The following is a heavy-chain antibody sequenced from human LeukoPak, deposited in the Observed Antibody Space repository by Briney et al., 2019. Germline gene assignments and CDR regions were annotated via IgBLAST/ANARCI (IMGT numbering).Heavy chain of an antibody. Sequence: SETLSLTCTVSGGSISSYYWSWIRQPPGKGLEWIGYIYYSGSTNYNPSLKSRVTISVDTSKNQFSLKLSSVTAADTAVYYCARYAYYDILTGYYRYNWFDPWGQGTLVTVSS. CDR2: IYYSGST. CDR3: ARYAYYDILTGYYRYNWFDP. V-gene: IGHV4-59*12. CDR1: GGSISSYY. D-gene: IGHD3-9*01. J-gene: IGHJ5*02.